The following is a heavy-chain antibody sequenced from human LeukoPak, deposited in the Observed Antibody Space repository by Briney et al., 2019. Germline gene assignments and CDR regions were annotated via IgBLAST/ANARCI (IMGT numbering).Heavy chain of an antibody. CDR2: ISDSGGRT. D-gene: IGHD6-19*01. J-gene: IGHJ4*02. CDR1: GFTVSSNY. Sequence: GGSLRLSCAASGFTVSSNYMSWVRQAPGKGLEWVSAISDSGGRTYYADSVRGQFTISRDNSKNMLFLQMNSLRAEDTAVYYCAKDARRTSGWYFFDYWGQGTLVTVSS. CDR3: AKDARRTSGWYFFDY. V-gene: IGHV3-23*01.